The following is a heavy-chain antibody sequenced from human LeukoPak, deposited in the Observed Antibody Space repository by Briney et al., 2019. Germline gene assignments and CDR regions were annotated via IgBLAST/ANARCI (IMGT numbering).Heavy chain of an antibody. Sequence: ASVKVSCKASGYTFTSYYMHWVRQAPGQGLEWMGWISTNNGNTNYAQKLQGSVTMTTDTSTSTVYMELRSLRSDDTAVYYCARDKGPLASDYWGQGTLVTVSS. J-gene: IGHJ4*02. CDR3: ARDKGPLASDY. V-gene: IGHV1-18*04. CDR1: GYTFTSYY. CDR2: ISTNNGNT.